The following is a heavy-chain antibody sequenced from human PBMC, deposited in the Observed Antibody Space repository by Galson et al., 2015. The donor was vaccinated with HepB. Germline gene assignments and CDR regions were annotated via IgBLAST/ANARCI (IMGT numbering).Heavy chain of an antibody. Sequence: SLRLSCAASGFTFSDYYMSWIRQAPGKGLEWLSYISSSTIYTNYADSVKGRFTISRDNVKNSMYLQMNSLRAEDTAVYYCARGPRISMPLDIWGQGTMVTVSS. J-gene: IGHJ3*02. CDR1: GFTFSDYY. V-gene: IGHV3-11*06. CDR3: ARGPRISMPLDI. D-gene: IGHD2/OR15-2a*01. CDR2: ISSSTIYT.